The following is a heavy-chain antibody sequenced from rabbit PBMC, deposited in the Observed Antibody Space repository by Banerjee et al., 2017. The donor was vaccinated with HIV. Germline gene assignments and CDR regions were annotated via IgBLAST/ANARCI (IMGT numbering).Heavy chain of an antibody. V-gene: IGHV1S40*01. D-gene: IGHD4-2*01. CDR3: ARDRADSNYYFNL. J-gene: IGHJ4*01. CDR1: GFSFSSGYD. CDR2: IYAGSSGST. Sequence: QSLEESGGGLVQPGGSLTLTCTASGFSFSSGYDMCWVRQAPGKGLEWIACIYAGSSGSTYYASWAKGRFTISKTSSTTVTLQMTSLTAADTATYFCARDRADSNYYFNLWGPGTLVTVS.